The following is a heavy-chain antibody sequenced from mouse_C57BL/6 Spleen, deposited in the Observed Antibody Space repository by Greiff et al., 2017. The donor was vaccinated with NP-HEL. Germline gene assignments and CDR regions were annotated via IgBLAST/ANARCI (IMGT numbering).Heavy chain of an antibody. J-gene: IGHJ2*01. D-gene: IGHD2-4*01. Sequence: EVQRVESGGDLVKPGGSLKLSCAASGFTFSSYGMSWVRQTPDKGLEWVATISSGGSYTYYPDSVKGRFTISRDNAKNTLYLQMSSLKSEDTAMDYCAGQFYDYDVGYFDYWGQGTTLTVSS. V-gene: IGHV5-6*01. CDR3: AGQFYDYDVGYFDY. CDR1: GFTFSSYG. CDR2: ISSGGSYT.